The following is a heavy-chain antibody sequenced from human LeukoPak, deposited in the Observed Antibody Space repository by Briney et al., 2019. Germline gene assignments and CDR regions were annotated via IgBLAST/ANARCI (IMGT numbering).Heavy chain of an antibody. V-gene: IGHV4-59*01. D-gene: IGHD3-22*01. J-gene: IGHJ3*01. CDR2: IYYSGST. CDR1: GGSFSGYY. CDR3: VREAATDYYDSSGYYRQTEVFDA. Sequence: SETLSLTCAVYGGSFSGYYWSWIRQPPGKGLEWIAYIYYSGSTNYNPSLKSRVTISVDTSKNQFSLKLRSVTAADTAVYYCVREAATDYYDSSGYYRQTEVFDAWGQGTMVTVSS.